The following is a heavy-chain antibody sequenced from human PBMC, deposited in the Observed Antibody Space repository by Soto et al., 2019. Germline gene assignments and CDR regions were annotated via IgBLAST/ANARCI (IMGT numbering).Heavy chain of an antibody. CDR1: GFTFSSYA. D-gene: IGHD3-22*01. Sequence: GGSLRLSCAASGFTFSSYAMHWVRQAPGKGLEWVAVISYDGSNKYYADSVKGRFTISRDNSKNTLYLQMNSLRAEDTALYYSAKDPRRYYYDSSGYFSHGMDVWGQGTTVTVSS. CDR2: ISYDGSNK. J-gene: IGHJ6*02. V-gene: IGHV3-30-3*01. CDR3: AKDPRRYYYDSSGYFSHGMDV.